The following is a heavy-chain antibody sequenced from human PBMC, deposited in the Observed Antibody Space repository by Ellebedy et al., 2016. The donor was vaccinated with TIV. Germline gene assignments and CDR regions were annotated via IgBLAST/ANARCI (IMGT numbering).Heavy chain of an antibody. J-gene: IGHJ4*02. D-gene: IGHD3-16*02. CDR3: ARVTRAHYVWGSYRYTESYYFDY. Sequence: PGGSLRLSCAASGFTFSSYWMSWVRQAPGKGLEWVANIKQDGSEKYYVDSVKGRFTISRDNAKNSLYLQMNSLRAEDTAVYYCARVTRAHYVWGSYRYTESYYFDYWGQGTLVTVSS. CDR2: IKQDGSEK. V-gene: IGHV3-7*01. CDR1: GFTFSSYW.